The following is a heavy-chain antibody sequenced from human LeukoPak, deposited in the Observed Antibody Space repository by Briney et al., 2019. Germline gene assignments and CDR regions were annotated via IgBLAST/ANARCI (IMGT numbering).Heavy chain of an antibody. Sequence: PGGSLRLSCAASGFSFSSYSMSWVRQAPGKGLEWVSYSSSSSSYTYADSVKGRFTISRDNAENSLYLQMNSLRVEDTAVYYCARALTNPGYYFDCWGQGTLVTVSS. CDR3: ARALTNPGYYFDC. V-gene: IGHV3-21*05. CDR2: SSSSSSYT. CDR1: GFSFSSYS. J-gene: IGHJ4*02. D-gene: IGHD1-14*01.